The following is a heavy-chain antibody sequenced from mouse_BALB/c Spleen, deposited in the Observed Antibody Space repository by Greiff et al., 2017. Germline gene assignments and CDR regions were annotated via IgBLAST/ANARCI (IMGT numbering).Heavy chain of an antibody. V-gene: IGHV7-3*02. D-gene: IGHD1-1*01. Sequence: EVKLQESGGGLVQPGGSLRLSCATSGFTFTDYYMSWVRQPPGKALEWLGFIRNKANGYTTEYSASVKGRFTISRDNSQSILYLQMNTLRAEDSATYYCARGDYGSSYWFAYWGQGTLVTVSA. CDR1: GFTFTDYY. CDR2: IRNKANGYTT. J-gene: IGHJ3*01. CDR3: ARGDYGSSYWFAY.